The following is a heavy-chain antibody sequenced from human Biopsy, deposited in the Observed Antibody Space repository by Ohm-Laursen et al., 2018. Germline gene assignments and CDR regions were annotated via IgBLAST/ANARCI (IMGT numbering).Heavy chain of an antibody. Sequence: GSLRLSCTASGFTLSYYSMTWVRQASGKGLEWVSSIRSGGDYMFYADSVKGRFTISRDNAKNSLYLQMNSLRAEDTAVYYCARDQRGPSLLEAKLTQNYFDYWGRGSLVTVSS. CDR3: ARDQRGPSLLEAKLTQNYFDY. J-gene: IGHJ4*02. V-gene: IGHV3-21*01. D-gene: IGHD1-1*01. CDR1: GFTLSYYS. CDR2: IRSGGDYM.